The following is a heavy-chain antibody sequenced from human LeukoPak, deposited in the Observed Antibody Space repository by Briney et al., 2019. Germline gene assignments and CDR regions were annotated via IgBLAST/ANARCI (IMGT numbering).Heavy chain of an antibody. Sequence: TGGSLRLSCAASGFTFSSYAMSWVRQAPVKGLEWVSAISGSVGSTYYADSVKGRFTISRDNSKNTLYLQMNSLRAEDTAVYYCANLWSGYSYDYWGQGTLVTVSS. J-gene: IGHJ4*02. CDR3: ANLWSGYSYDY. CDR1: GFTFSSYA. V-gene: IGHV3-23*01. CDR2: ISGSVGST. D-gene: IGHD3-3*01.